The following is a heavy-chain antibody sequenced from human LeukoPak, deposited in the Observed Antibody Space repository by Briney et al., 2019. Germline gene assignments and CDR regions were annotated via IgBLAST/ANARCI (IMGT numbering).Heavy chain of an antibody. D-gene: IGHD2-2*02. CDR2: IKSKTDGGTT. CDR3: TTEPEYCSSTSCYTIEDY. J-gene: IGHJ4*02. Sequence: GGSLRLSCAASGFTFSSYAMSWVRQAPGKGLEWVGRIKSKTDGGTTDYAAPVKGRFTISRDDSKNTLYLQMNSLKTEDTAVYYCTTEPEYCSSTSCYTIEDYWGQGTLVTVSS. V-gene: IGHV3-15*01. CDR1: GFTFSSYA.